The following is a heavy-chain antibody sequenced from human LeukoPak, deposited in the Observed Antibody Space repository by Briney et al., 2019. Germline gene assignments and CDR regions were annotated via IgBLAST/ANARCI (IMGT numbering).Heavy chain of an antibody. Sequence: GGSLRLSCSASGFTFKNYAMHWVRQAPGKGLEWVALISYDGSNKYYADSVKGRFTISRDNSKNTLYLQVNSLRAEDTAVYYCAKDGAMVGPMDVWGQGTTVTVSS. V-gene: IGHV3-30*04. D-gene: IGHD3-10*02. CDR3: AKDGAMVGPMDV. CDR1: GFTFKNYA. J-gene: IGHJ6*02. CDR2: ISYDGSNK.